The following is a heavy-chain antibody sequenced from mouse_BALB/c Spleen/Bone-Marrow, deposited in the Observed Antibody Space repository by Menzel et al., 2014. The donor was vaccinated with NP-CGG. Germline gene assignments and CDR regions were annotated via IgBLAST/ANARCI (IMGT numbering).Heavy chain of an antibody. CDR3: ARGSSYFDY. J-gene: IGHJ2*01. D-gene: IGHD1-1*01. Sequence: EVQGVESGGGLVKPGGSLKLSCAASGFTFSDYYMYWVRQTPEKRLEWVATISDGGSHTYYPDSVKGRFTISRDNAKNNLYLQMSSLKSEDTAMYYCARGSSYFDYWGQGTTLTVSS. V-gene: IGHV5-4*02. CDR1: GFTFSDYY. CDR2: ISDGGSHT.